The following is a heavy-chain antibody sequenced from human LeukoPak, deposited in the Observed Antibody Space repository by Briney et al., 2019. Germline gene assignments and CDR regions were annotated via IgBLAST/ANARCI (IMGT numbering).Heavy chain of an antibody. CDR3: ARGHVLRYFDFFDY. D-gene: IGHD3-9*01. CDR1: GGTFSSYA. CDR2: IIPILGIA. V-gene: IGHV1-69*04. Sequence: GASVKVSCKASGGTFSSYAISWVRQAPGQGLEWMGRIIPILGIANYAQKFQGRVTITADKSTSTAYMELSSLRFEDTAVYYCARGHVLRYFDFFDYWGQGTLVTVSS. J-gene: IGHJ4*02.